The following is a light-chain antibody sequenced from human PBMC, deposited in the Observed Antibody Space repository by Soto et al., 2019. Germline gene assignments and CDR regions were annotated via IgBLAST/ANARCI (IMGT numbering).Light chain of an antibody. CDR1: QRISSSY. Sequence: EIVLTQSPGTLSLSRGERVTLSCRASQRISSSYLAWYQQKPGQAPRLLIYGASTRTTGVPARFSVSGSGTDFTLTISRLQPADFAVYYCQHYGSTRWYNFGQGNKVEIK. V-gene: IGKV3-20*01. CDR3: QHYGSTRWYN. J-gene: IGKJ2*01. CDR2: GAS.